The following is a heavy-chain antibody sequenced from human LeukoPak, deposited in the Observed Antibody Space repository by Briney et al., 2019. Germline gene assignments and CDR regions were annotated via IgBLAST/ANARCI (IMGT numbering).Heavy chain of an antibody. CDR1: GYTFSGFN. CDR3: ARGGDDSGLYFAY. D-gene: IGHD3-22*01. Sequence: GASVKVSCKASGYTFSGFNIHWVRQAPGQGLEWMAWINPQSGATNYAQKFQGRVTMTRDMSNYTVYMEGTSLRSDDTAVYYCARGGDDSGLYFAYWGQGTLVTVSS. J-gene: IGHJ4*02. V-gene: IGHV1-2*02. CDR2: INPQSGAT.